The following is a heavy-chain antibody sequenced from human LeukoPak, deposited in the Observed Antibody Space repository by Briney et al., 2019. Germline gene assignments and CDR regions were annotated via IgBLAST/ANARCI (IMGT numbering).Heavy chain of an antibody. CDR2: ISSRSNTI. D-gene: IGHD3-3*01. Sequence: GGSLRLSCAASGFTLSTYSMYWVRQAPGKGMEWVSYISSRSNTIYYANSVRGRFTISRDNAKNSLYLQMNSLRVEDTAVYYCARDPSQFLEPHWLDPWGQGTLVTVSS. V-gene: IGHV3-48*01. CDR1: GFTLSTYS. CDR3: ARDPSQFLEPHWLDP. J-gene: IGHJ5*02.